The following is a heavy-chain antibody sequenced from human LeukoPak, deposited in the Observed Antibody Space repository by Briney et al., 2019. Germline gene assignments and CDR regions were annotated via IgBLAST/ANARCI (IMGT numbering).Heavy chain of an antibody. V-gene: IGHV4-39*01. J-gene: IGHJ5*02. Sequence: PSETLSLTCTVSGGSISSGDYYWRWLRQPPGKGREWIGAIYHTGTTYYNPSFESRVTISVDTSKNQFSLKLNSVTAADTAVYYCARLPTGYPNWFDPWGQGSLVTVSS. D-gene: IGHD3-9*01. CDR3: ARLPTGYPNWFDP. CDR2: IYHTGTT. CDR1: GGSISSGDYY.